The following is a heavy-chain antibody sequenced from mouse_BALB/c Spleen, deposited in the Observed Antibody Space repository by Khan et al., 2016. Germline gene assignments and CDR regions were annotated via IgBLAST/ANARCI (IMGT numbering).Heavy chain of an antibody. CDR1: GYTFTNYG. CDR2: INTYTGEP. V-gene: IGHV9-3-1*01. J-gene: IGHJ3*01. CDR3: ARDVITTSGASAY. D-gene: IGHD2-4*01. Sequence: QFQLVQSGPELKKPGETVKISCKASGYTFTNYGMNWVKQAPGKGLKWMGWINTYTGEPTYADDFKGRFAFSLETSANTAYLQINNLKNEDTATYFCARDVITTSGASAYWGQGTLVTVSA.